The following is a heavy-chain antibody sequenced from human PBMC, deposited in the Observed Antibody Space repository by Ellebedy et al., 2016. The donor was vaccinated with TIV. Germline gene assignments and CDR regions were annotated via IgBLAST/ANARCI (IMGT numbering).Heavy chain of an antibody. J-gene: IGHJ4*02. Sequence: SETLSLXXTVSGASISSGPYYWNWIRQHPGKGLEWIGYIYSGGSTYYSSSLKSRVTISLDTSKNQFPLKLTSVTAADTAVYYCARGIEQWLTYWGQGTLVTVSS. D-gene: IGHD6-19*01. CDR2: IYSGGST. CDR3: ARGIEQWLTY. V-gene: IGHV4-31*03. CDR1: GASISSGPYY.